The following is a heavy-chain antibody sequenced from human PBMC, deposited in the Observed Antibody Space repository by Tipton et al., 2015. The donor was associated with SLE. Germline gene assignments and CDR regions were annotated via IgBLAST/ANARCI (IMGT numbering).Heavy chain of an antibody. V-gene: IGHV4-59*12. Sequence: PGLVKPSETLSLTCTVSGGSISSYYWSWIRQPPGKGLEWIGYIHHSGRTDYNPSLRSRVTISRDTSKNQFSLNVNSVTAADTAVYYCARQHSGGATDTWGQGTLVTVSS. CDR1: GGSISSYY. CDR3: ARQHSGGATDT. J-gene: IGHJ5*02. CDR2: IHHSGRT. D-gene: IGHD1-26*01.